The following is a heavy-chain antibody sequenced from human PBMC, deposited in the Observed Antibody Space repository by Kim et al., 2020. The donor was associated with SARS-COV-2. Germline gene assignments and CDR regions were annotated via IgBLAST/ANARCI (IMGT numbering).Heavy chain of an antibody. Sequence: GGSLRLSCAASGFTFSAYSMNWVRQAPGKGLEWVSSTSISSSYKYYADSVKGPFTISRDNDKNSLYLQMNSLRAEDTAVYYCARGRIEVAGTEPDWFDPWGQGTLVTVSS. V-gene: IGHV3-21*06. CDR1: GFTFSAYS. J-gene: IGHJ5*02. CDR3: ARGRIEVAGTEPDWFDP. CDR2: TSISSSYK. D-gene: IGHD6-13*01.